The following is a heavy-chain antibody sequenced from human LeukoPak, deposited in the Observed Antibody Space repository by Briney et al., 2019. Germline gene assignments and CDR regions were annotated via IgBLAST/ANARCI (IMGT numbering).Heavy chain of an antibody. CDR1: GFTLSSYW. V-gene: IGHV3-30*02. D-gene: IGHD3-10*01. CDR3: ANLQEGLITMVRSNWFDP. CDR2: IRYDGSNK. J-gene: IGHJ5*02. Sequence: GGSLRLSCAASGFTLSSYWMSWVRQAPGKGLEWVASIRYDGSNKYYADSVKGRFTISRDNSKNTLYLQMNSLRAEDTAVYYCANLQEGLITMVRSNWFDPWGQGTLVTVSS.